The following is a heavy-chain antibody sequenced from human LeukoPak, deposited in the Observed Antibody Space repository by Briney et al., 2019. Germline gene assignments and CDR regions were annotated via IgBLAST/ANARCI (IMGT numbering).Heavy chain of an antibody. V-gene: IGHV4-59*01. CDR3: ASGGASGWYYY. D-gene: IGHD6-19*01. CDR2: IYYSGST. Sequence: SETLSLTCTVSGGSISSYYWSCIRWPPGKGLEGSGYIYYSGSTNYNPSLKSRVTISVDTSKNQFSLKLSSVTAADTAVYYCASGGASGWYYYWGQGTLVTVSS. CDR1: GGSISSYY. J-gene: IGHJ4*02.